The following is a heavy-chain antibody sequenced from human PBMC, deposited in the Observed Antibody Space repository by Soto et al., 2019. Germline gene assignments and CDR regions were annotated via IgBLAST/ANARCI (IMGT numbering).Heavy chain of an antibody. D-gene: IGHD6-19*01. CDR1: GDSISSRIYY. V-gene: IGHV4-39*01. CDR3: ARWKAVAGTLEYYFDY. Sequence: QLQLQELGPGLVKPSETLSLTCTVSGDSISSRIYYWGWIRQPPGKGLEWIGNIYYSGTTHYNPSLESRVTISVDTSKNQFSLKLTSVTAADTAVYYCARWKAVAGTLEYYFDYWGQGTLVTVSS. J-gene: IGHJ4*02. CDR2: IYYSGTT.